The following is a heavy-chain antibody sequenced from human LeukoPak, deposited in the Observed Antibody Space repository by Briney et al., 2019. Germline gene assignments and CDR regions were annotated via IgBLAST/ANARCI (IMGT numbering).Heavy chain of an antibody. CDR3: ARGGDASGYYEGDYNWFDP. D-gene: IGHD3-22*01. V-gene: IGHV1-69*05. J-gene: IGHJ5*02. CDR2: IIPIFGTA. CDR1: GGTFSSYA. Sequence: SVKVSCKASGGTFSSYAISWVRQAPGQGLEWMGGIIPIFGTANYAQKFQGRVTITTDESTSTAYMELSSLRSEDTAVYYCARGGDASGYYEGDYNWFDPWGQGTLVTVSS.